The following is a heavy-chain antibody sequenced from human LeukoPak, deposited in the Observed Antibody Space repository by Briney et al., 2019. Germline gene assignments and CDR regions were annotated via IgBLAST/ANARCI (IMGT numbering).Heavy chain of an antibody. CDR3: ARWGTSSLDY. CDR1: GFTFSSHG. CDR2: IWSDGSNK. V-gene: IGHV3-33*01. Sequence: PGTSLRLSCAASGFTFSSHGMHWVRQAPGKGLEWVAVIWSDGSNKYHADSVKGRFTISRDNSRNTVYLLMDSLRLEDTAVYYCARWGTSSLDYWGQGTLVTVSS. D-gene: IGHD6-6*01. J-gene: IGHJ4*02.